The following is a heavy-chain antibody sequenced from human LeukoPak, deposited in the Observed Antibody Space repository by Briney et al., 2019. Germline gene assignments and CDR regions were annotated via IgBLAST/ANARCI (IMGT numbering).Heavy chain of an antibody. D-gene: IGHD1-1*01. V-gene: IGHV3-23*05. CDR3: ARLEKNSYYYMDV. CDR1: GFTFSSYA. Sequence: GGSLGLSCAASGFTFSSYAMSWVRQAPGKGLEWVSVFYASGSIYYADSVKCRFTISRDNSENTLFLQMNTLRAEDTAAYYCARLEKNSYYYMDVWGKGTTVTVSS. J-gene: IGHJ6*03. CDR2: FYASGSI.